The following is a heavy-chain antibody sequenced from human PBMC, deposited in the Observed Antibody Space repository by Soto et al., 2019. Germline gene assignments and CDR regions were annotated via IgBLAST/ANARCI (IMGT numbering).Heavy chain of an antibody. V-gene: IGHV4-59*08. D-gene: IGHD3-22*01. CDR1: GGSLSPNY. Sequence: LSLTCTVSGGSLSPNYWSWIRQPAGKGLEWLGDIYYGGTTTNNPSLNSRVAISIDTSKNQFSLTLSSVTAAVTAVYYCARLGGYSQSLDPWGQGILVTVSS. CDR2: IYYGGTT. J-gene: IGHJ5*02. CDR3: ARLGGYSQSLDP.